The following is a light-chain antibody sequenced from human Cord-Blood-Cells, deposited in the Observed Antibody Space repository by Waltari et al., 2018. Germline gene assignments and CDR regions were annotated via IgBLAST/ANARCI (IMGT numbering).Light chain of an antibody. CDR1: SLRSYY. Sequence: SSELTQDPAVSVALGQTVRITCQGDSLRSYYASWYQQKPVQATVLVIYGKNNRPSGIPDRFSGSSSGNTASLTITGAQAEDEADYYCNSRDSSGNHLRVVFGGGTKLTVL. J-gene: IGLJ2*01. CDR2: GKN. CDR3: NSRDSSGNHLRVV. V-gene: IGLV3-19*01.